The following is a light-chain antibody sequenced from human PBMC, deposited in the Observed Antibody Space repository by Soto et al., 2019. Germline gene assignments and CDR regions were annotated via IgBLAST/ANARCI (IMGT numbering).Light chain of an antibody. V-gene: IGKV3-20*01. CDR2: TAS. J-gene: IGKJ1*01. CDR1: QSVSSN. Sequence: ILMRQSTATLSGSPGERAALSCRASQSVSSNLAWYQQKPGQAPRLLIYTASRRATGIPDRFSGSGSGTDFTLTISRLDPEDFAVYYCQQSGSSPPTFGQGTKVDIK. CDR3: QQSGSSPPT.